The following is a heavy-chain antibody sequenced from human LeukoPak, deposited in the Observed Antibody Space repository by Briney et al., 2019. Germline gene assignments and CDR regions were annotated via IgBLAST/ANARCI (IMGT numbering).Heavy chain of an antibody. Sequence: PGGSLRLSCAASGFSFSNYGFHWVRQAPGKGLEWVAVIWHDGSHPYYADSVKGRFIISRDNSKSTLFIQMHSPTAEDTAVYYCARDPDLYGDSFFDFWGQGTLVTVSS. V-gene: IGHV3-33*01. CDR1: GFSFSNYG. CDR2: IWHDGSHP. J-gene: IGHJ4*02. CDR3: ARDPDLYGDSFFDF. D-gene: IGHD4-17*01.